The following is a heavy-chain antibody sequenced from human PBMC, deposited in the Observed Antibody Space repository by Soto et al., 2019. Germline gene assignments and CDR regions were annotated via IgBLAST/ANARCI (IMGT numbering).Heavy chain of an antibody. CDR2: IWYDGSNK. CDR1: GFVFSTYG. Sequence: QVQLVESGGGVVQPGRSLRLSCAASGFVFSTYGMHWVRQAPGKGLEWVAVIWYDGSNKYYADSVRGRFTISRDNSKNTLFLQLNSLRAEDTAVYYWAGAVGPFDYWGQGTLVTVSS. V-gene: IGHV3-33*01. J-gene: IGHJ4*02. D-gene: IGHD1-26*01. CDR3: AGAVGPFDY.